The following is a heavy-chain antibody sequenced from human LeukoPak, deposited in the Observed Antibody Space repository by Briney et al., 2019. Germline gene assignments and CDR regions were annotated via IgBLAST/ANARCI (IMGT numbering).Heavy chain of an antibody. CDR3: ANAVVATRADAFDI. V-gene: IGHV3-43*02. Sequence: GGSLRLSCAASGFTFDDYAMHWVRQAPGKGLERVSLISGDGGSTYYADSVKGRFTISRDNSKNSLYLQMNSLRTEDTALYYCANAVVATRADAFDIWGQGTMVTVSS. CDR2: ISGDGGST. J-gene: IGHJ3*02. D-gene: IGHD2-15*01. CDR1: GFTFDDYA.